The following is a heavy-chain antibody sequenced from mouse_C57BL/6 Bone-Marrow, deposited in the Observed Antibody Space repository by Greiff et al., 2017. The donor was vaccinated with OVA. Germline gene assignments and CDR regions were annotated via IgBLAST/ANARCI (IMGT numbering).Heavy chain of an antibody. V-gene: IGHV1-66*01. CDR3: ARDDGYIWFAY. CDR2: IYPGSGNT. Sequence: VQLQESGPELVKPGASVKISCTASGYSFTSYYIHWVKQRPGQGLEWIGWIYPGSGNTKYNETFTGKATLTSDTSSITTYMQLSSLSSEDSAVYYCARDDGYIWFAYWGQGTLVTVSA. J-gene: IGHJ3*01. CDR1: GYSFTSYY. D-gene: IGHD2-3*01.